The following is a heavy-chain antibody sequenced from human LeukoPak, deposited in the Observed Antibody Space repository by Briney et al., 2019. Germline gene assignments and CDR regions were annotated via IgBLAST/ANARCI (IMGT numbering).Heavy chain of an antibody. CDR2: INHSGNT. CDR1: GESLSGYY. CDR3: VRGQWLDNS. J-gene: IGHJ4*02. V-gene: IGHV4-34*01. Sequence: PSETLSLTCAVYGESLSGYYWTWIRQPPGKGLEWIGEINHSGNTNYNPSLKSRVTISVDTSKNQFSLKLTSVTAADTAVYYCVRGQWLDNSWGQGTLVTVSS. D-gene: IGHD6-19*01.